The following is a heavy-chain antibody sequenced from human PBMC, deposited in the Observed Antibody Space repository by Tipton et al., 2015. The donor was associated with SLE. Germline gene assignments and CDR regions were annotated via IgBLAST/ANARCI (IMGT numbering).Heavy chain of an antibody. V-gene: IGHV4-61*02. Sequence: TLSLTCTVSGYPINRGSYYWSWIRQPAGKGLEWIGRVYGGGGSKYNPSLKSRVTISVDTSKNQFSLELNSVTAADTAVYYCARNKATPDYWGQGTLVTVSS. CDR3: ARNKATPDY. D-gene: IGHD4-23*01. CDR1: GYPINRGSYY. J-gene: IGHJ4*02. CDR2: VYGGGGS.